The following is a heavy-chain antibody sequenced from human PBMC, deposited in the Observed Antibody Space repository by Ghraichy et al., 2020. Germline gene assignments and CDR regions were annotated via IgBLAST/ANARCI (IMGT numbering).Heavy chain of an antibody. CDR1: GFTFSNYG. D-gene: IGHD5-24*01. J-gene: IGHJ4*02. CDR3: AKGDGGYKSFGY. CDR2: ISGSGANT. Sequence: GGSLRLSCAASGFTFSNYGMKWVRQAPGKGLEWVSHISGSGANTYYADSVKGRFTISRDNSKNTLYLQMNSLRGEDTAVYYCAKGDGGYKSFGYWGQGTRVTVSS. V-gene: IGHV3-23*01.